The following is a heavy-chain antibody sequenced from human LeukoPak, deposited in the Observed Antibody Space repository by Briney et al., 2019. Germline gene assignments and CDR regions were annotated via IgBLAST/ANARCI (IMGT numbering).Heavy chain of an antibody. V-gene: IGHV1-8*01. CDR2: MNPNSGNT. J-gene: IGHJ5*02. Sequence: GASMKVSCKASGYSFTSYDINWVRQATGQGLEWMGWMNPNSGNTGYAQKFQGRVTMTRNTSISTAYMEVSSLRSEDTALYYCARGHPNWFDPWGQGTLVTVSS. CDR3: ARGHPNWFDP. CDR1: GYSFTSYD.